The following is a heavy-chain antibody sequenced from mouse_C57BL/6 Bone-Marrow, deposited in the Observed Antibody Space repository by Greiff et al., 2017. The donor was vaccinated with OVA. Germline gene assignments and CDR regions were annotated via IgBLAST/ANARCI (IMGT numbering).Heavy chain of an antibody. CDR2: IDPSDSYT. J-gene: IGHJ3*01. CDR3: ASAVFAY. CDR1: GYTFPNYW. V-gene: IGHV1-50*01. Sequence: QVQLQQSGAELVKPGASVKLSCKASGYTFPNYWMQWVKQRPGQGLEWIGEIDPSDSYTNYNQKFKGKATLTVDTSSSTAYMQLSSLTSEDSAVYYCASAVFAYWGQGTLVTVSA.